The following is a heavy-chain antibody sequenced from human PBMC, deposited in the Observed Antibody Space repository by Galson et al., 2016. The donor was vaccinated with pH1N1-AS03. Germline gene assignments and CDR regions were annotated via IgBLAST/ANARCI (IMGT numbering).Heavy chain of an antibody. J-gene: IGHJ4*02. Sequence: SVKVSCKASGRNITNYAIHWVRQAPGQRLEWMGWINVGSGNTKYSQKFQGRVTMTRDTSASTAYMELSSLTSDDTSVYYCARGFLEAVIDYWGQGSLVTVSS. V-gene: IGHV1-3*01. CDR3: ARGFLEAVIDY. CDR2: INVGSGNT. D-gene: IGHD3-3*01. CDR1: GRNITNYA.